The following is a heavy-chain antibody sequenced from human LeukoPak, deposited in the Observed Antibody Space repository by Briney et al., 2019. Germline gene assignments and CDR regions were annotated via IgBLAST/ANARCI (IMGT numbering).Heavy chain of an antibody. Sequence: GGSLRLSCAASGFTFSSYAMNWVRQAPGKGLEWVASINHNGNVNYYVDSVKGRFTISRDNAKNSLYLQMSNLRAEDTAVYFCARGGGLDVWGQGATVTVSS. CDR2: INHNGNVN. J-gene: IGHJ6*02. D-gene: IGHD3-16*01. CDR3: ARGGGLDV. CDR1: GFTFSSYA. V-gene: IGHV3-7*03.